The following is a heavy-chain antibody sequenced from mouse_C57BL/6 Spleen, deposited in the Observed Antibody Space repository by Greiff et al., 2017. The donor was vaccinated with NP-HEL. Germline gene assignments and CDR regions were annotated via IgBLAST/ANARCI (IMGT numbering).Heavy chain of an antibody. CDR2: INPSSGYT. Sequence: QVQLKESGAELAKPGASVKLSCKASGYTFTSYWMHWVKQRPGQGLEWIGYINPSSGYTKYNQKFKDKATLTADKSSSTAYMQLSSLTYEDSAVYYCAREDYYGSSYEAWFAYWGQGTLVTVSA. CDR3: AREDYYGSSYEAWFAY. D-gene: IGHD1-1*01. J-gene: IGHJ3*01. V-gene: IGHV1-7*01. CDR1: GYTFTSYW.